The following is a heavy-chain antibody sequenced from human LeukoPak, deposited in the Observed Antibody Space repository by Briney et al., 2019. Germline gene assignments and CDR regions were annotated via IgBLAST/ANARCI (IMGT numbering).Heavy chain of an antibody. CDR2: IYSGGST. CDR3: ARGAAEYYDSSGPTDY. Sequence: GGSLRLSCAASGFTVSSNYMNWVRQAPGKGLEWVSVIYSGGSTYYADSVKGRFTISRDNSKNTLYLQMNSLRAEDTAVYYCARGAAEYYDSSGPTDYWGQGTLVTVSS. J-gene: IGHJ4*02. V-gene: IGHV3-66*01. CDR1: GFTVSSNY. D-gene: IGHD3-22*01.